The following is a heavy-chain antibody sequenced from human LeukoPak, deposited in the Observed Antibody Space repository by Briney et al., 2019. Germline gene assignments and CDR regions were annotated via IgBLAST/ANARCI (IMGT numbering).Heavy chain of an antibody. J-gene: IGHJ4*02. CDR1: GITFSNYA. CDR3: AGRPTGYSSGYIH. Sequence: HTGGSLRLSCVASGITFSNYAVSWVRQAPEKGLDWVSVISGSAHKIRYADSVKGRFTISRDNSENIVYLQMNNLGVEDTAVYYCAGRPTGYSSGYIHWGQGTLVTVSS. D-gene: IGHD5-18*01. V-gene: IGHV3-23*01. CDR2: ISGSAHKI.